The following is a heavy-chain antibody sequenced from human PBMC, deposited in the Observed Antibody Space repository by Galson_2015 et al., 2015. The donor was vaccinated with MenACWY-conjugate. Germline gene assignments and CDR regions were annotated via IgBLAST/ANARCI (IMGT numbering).Heavy chain of an antibody. CDR2: IHYSGST. CDR3: ARHGDYGSGSYPLDY. Sequence: SETLSLTCAVSGGSISGYYWSWIRQPPGKGLEWVAFIHYSGSTSYGPSLKSRVTISVDTSANQFSLKLRSVTAADTAVYYCARHGDYGSGSYPLDYWGQGILATVSS. CDR1: GGSISGYY. J-gene: IGHJ4*02. V-gene: IGHV4-59*08. D-gene: IGHD3-10*01.